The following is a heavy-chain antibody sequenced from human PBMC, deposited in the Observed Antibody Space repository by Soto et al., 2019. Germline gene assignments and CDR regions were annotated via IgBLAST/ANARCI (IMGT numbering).Heavy chain of an antibody. CDR2: IYYSGST. V-gene: IGHV4-59*01. CDR1: GGSISSYY. Sequence: QVQLQESGPGLVKPSETLSLTCTVSGGSISSYYWSWIRQPPGKGLEWIGYIYYSGSTNYNPSLNSRVTISVDTSKNQFSLTLRSVTAADTAVYYCARSYYDFWSGYYTQGWFDPWCQGTLVTVSS. J-gene: IGHJ5*02. CDR3: ARSYYDFWSGYYTQGWFDP. D-gene: IGHD3-3*01.